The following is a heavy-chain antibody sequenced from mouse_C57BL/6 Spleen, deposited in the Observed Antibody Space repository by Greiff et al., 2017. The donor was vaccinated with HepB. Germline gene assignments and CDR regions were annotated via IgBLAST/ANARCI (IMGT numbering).Heavy chain of an antibody. CDR2: IDPTSGGT. V-gene: IGHV1-72*01. Sequence: VQRVESGAELVKPGASVKLSCKASGYTFTSYWMHWVKQRPGRGLEWIGRIDPTSGGTKYNEKFKSKTTLTVDKPSSTAYMQLSRLTSEDSAVYYSARLDYSNYEDYWGQGTTLTVSS. CDR1: GYTFTSYW. J-gene: IGHJ2*01. CDR3: ARLDYSNYEDY. D-gene: IGHD2-5*01.